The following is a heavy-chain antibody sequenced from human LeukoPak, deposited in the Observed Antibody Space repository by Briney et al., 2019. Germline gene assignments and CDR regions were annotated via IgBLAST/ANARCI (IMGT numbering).Heavy chain of an antibody. CDR3: ARDQVSATEDAFDI. D-gene: IGHD1-14*01. CDR2: IYSGGST. J-gene: IGHJ3*02. V-gene: IGHV3-53*01. CDR1: GFTVSSNE. Sequence: GGSLRLSCAASGFTVSSNEMSWVRQAPGKGLEWVSVIYSGGSTYYADSVKGRFTISRDNSKNTLYLQMNSLRAEDTAVYYCARDQVSATEDAFDIWGQGTMVTVSS.